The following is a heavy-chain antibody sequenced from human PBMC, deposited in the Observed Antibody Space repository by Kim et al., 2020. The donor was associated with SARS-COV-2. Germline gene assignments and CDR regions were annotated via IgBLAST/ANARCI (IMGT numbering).Heavy chain of an antibody. CDR3: ARDLPPSFDI. V-gene: IGHV3-7*01. J-gene: IGHJ3*02. Sequence: EKYDVDSVKGRCTISRDNAKNSLYLQMNSLRAEDTAVYYCARDLPPSFDIWGQGTMVTVSS. CDR2: EK.